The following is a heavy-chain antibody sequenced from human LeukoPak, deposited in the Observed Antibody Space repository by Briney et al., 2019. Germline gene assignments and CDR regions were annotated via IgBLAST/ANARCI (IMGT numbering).Heavy chain of an antibody. Sequence: SVKVSCXASGGTFSSHAISWVRQAPGQGLEWMGRIIPIFGTANYAQKFQGRVTITTDESTSTAYMELSSLRSEDTAVYYCAREITIFGVVQRFDYWGQGTLVTVSS. CDR2: IIPIFGTA. J-gene: IGHJ4*02. V-gene: IGHV1-69*05. D-gene: IGHD3-3*01. CDR3: AREITIFGVVQRFDY. CDR1: GGTFSSHA.